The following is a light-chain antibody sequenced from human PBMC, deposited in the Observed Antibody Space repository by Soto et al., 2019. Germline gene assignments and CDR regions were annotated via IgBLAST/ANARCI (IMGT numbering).Light chain of an antibody. Sequence: DIQMTQSPSTLSASIGDRVTVTCRASQSIGTWLAWYQQKPGKAPKLLIYRASSLESGVPSRFSGSGSGAEFTLTISSLQPADSATYFCQQYDDSSPTFGQGTKLEIK. CDR1: QSIGTW. J-gene: IGKJ2*01. CDR3: QQYDDSSPT. CDR2: RAS. V-gene: IGKV1-5*03.